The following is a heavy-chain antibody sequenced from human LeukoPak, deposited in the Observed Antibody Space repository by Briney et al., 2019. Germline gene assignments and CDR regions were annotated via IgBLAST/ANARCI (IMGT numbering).Heavy chain of an antibody. CDR2: FQTGGTK. CDR1: GFTLSSNY. Sequence: GGSLRLSCAASGFTLSSNYMSWVRQAPGKGLEWVSGFQTGGTKYNADSAKGRFHISRDNSKNTLYLQMNGLRAEDTGVYYCARSSIAAAGPFDCWGQGTLVSVP. V-gene: IGHV3-53*01. D-gene: IGHD6-13*01. J-gene: IGHJ4*02. CDR3: ARSSIAAAGPFDC.